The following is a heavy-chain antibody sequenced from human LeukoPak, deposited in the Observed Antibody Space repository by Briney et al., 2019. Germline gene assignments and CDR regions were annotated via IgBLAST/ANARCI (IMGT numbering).Heavy chain of an antibody. Sequence: SETLSLTCAVSGYSISSGYYWGWIRQPPGKGLEWIGSFYHTGSTYYNPSLKSRVTISVDTSKNQFSLKLSSVTAADTAVYYCARPVISAAGPIDYWGQGTLVTVSS. CDR3: ARPVISAAGPIDY. CDR2: FYHTGST. J-gene: IGHJ4*02. V-gene: IGHV4-38-2*01. CDR1: GYSISSGYY. D-gene: IGHD6-13*01.